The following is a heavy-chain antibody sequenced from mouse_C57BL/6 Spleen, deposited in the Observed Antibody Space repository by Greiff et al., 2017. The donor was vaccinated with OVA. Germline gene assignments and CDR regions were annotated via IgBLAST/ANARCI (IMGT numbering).Heavy chain of an antibody. CDR2: ISYDGSN. J-gene: IGHJ4*01. D-gene: IGHD2-3*01. V-gene: IGHV3-6*01. CDR3: ATDGND. CDR1: GYSITSGYY. Sequence: VQLQQSGPGLVKPSQSLSLTCSVTGYSITSGYYWNWIRQFPGNKLEWMGYISYDGSNNYNPSLKNRISITRDTSKNQFFLKLNSVTTEDTATYYCATDGNDWGQGTSVTVSS.